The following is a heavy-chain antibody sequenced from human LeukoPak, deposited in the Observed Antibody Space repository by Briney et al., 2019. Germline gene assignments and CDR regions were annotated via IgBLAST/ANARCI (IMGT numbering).Heavy chain of an antibody. V-gene: IGHV3-30*18. D-gene: IGHD6-6*01. Sequence: GGSLRLSCAASGFTFSSYGMHWVRQAPGKGLEWVAVISHDGSNKYYADSVKGRFTISKDNSKNTLYLQMNSLRAEDTAVYYCAKDVAARHDYYYGMDVWGQGTTVTVSS. J-gene: IGHJ6*02. CDR1: GFTFSSYG. CDR2: ISHDGSNK. CDR3: AKDVAARHDYYYGMDV.